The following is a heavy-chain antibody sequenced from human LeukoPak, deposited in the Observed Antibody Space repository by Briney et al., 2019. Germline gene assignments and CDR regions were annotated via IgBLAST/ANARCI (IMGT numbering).Heavy chain of an antibody. V-gene: IGHV3-33*06. D-gene: IGHD3-10*01. Sequence: GRSLRLSCAASGFTFSSFGMHWVRQAPGKGLEWVAVIWYDGSNKYYADSVKGRFTISRDNSKNTLYLQMNSLRAEDTAVYYCANGYYYGSGSYYKEAFEIWGQGTMVTVSS. J-gene: IGHJ3*02. CDR2: IWYDGSNK. CDR3: ANGYYYGSGSYYKEAFEI. CDR1: GFTFSSFG.